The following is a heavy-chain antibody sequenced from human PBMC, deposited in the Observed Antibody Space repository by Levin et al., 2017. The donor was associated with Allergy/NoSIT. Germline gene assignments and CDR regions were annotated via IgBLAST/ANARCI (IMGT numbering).Heavy chain of an antibody. J-gene: IGHJ3*02. V-gene: IGHV3-23*01. CDR2: LRYSGDTT. CDR1: GFTFTSYT. D-gene: IGHD1-26*01. CDR3: AKGVSSGSPYRAFDM. Sequence: GESLKISCAASGFTFTSYTMTWVRQAPGRGLEWVSTLRYSGDTTHYADSVKGRFTISRDGSRDTLFLQMNSLRPEDTDVYYCAKGVSSGSPYRAFDMWGQGTMVTVSS.